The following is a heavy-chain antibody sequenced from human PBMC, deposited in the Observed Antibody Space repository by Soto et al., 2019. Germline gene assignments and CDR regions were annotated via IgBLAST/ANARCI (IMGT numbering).Heavy chain of an antibody. J-gene: IGHJ5*02. V-gene: IGHV4-39*01. Sequence: SETLSLTCTVSGGSISSSSYYWGWIRQPPGKGLEWIGSIYYSGSTYYNPSLKSRVTISVDTSKNQFSLKLSSVTAADTAVYYCASGGSSWFNWFDPWGQGTLVTVSS. CDR1: GGSISSSSYY. D-gene: IGHD6-13*01. CDR3: ASGGSSWFNWFDP. CDR2: IYYSGST.